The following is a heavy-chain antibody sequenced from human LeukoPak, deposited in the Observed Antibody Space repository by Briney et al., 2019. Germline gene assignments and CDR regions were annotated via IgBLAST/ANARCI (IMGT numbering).Heavy chain of an antibody. CDR1: GFTFSDYY. D-gene: IGHD3-3*02. Sequence: GGSLRLSCAASGFTFSDYYMSWLRQAPGKGLEWVSYISSSGSTIYYADSVKGRFTISRDNAKNSLYLQMNSLRAEDTAVYYCARDPSIFGLALGAFDIWGQGTMVTVSS. J-gene: IGHJ3*02. CDR3: ARDPSIFGLALGAFDI. CDR2: ISSSGSTI. V-gene: IGHV3-11*01.